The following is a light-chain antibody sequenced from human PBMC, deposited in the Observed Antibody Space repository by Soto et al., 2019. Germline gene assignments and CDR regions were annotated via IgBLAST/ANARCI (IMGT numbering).Light chain of an antibody. CDR2: EGN. V-gene: IGLV2-23*01. CDR3: CSYAGSSTCV. J-gene: IGLJ3*02. Sequence: QSALTQPASVSGSPGQSITISCTGTSSDVGSYNLVSWYQQHPVKAPKLMIYEGNERPSGVSNRFSGSKSGNTASLTISGLQAEDEADYYCCSYAGSSTCVFGGGTKLTVL. CDR1: SSDVGSYNL.